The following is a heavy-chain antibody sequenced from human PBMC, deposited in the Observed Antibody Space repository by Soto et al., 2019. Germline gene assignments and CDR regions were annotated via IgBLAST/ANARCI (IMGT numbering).Heavy chain of an antibody. Sequence: SETLSLTCAVYGGSFSGYYWSWIRQPPGKGLEWIGEINHSGSTNYNPSLKSRVTISVDTSKNQFSLKLSSVTAADTAVYYCVRAIYDSRAGIGGDWFDPWGQGTLVTVS. CDR2: INHSGST. CDR3: VRAIYDSRAGIGGDWFDP. CDR1: GGSFSGYY. D-gene: IGHD3-22*01. J-gene: IGHJ5*02. V-gene: IGHV4-34*01.